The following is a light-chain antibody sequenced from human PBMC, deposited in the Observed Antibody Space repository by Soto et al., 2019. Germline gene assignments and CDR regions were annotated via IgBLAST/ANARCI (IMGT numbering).Light chain of an antibody. CDR3: CSYAGSSTFYVV. J-gene: IGLJ2*01. Sequence: QSALTQPASVSGSPGQSITISCTGTSSDVGSYNLVSWNQQHPGKAPKLMIYEGSKRPSGVSNRFSGSKSGNTASLTISGLQAEDEADYYCCSYAGSSTFYVVFGGGTKLTVL. V-gene: IGLV2-23*03. CDR1: SSDVGSYNL. CDR2: EGS.